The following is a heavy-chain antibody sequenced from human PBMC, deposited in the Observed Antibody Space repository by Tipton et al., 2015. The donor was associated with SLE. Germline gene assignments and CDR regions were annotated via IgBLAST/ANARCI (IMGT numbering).Heavy chain of an antibody. CDR1: GFTFSSYW. D-gene: IGHD3-3*01. J-gene: IGHJ4*02. Sequence: SLRLSCAASGFTFSSYWMHWVRQAPGKGLVWVSRINSDGSTTTYADSVKGRFTISRDNAKNTLYLQMHSLRVEDTAVYYCARECVFRVALWGQGTLVTVSS. CDR2: INSDGSTT. V-gene: IGHV3-74*01. CDR3: ARECVFRVAL.